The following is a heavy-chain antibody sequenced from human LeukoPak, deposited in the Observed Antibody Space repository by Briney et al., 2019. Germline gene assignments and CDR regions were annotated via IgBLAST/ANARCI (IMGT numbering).Heavy chain of an antibody. CDR2: FDPEDGET. J-gene: IGHJ4*02. CDR1: GYTLTELS. CDR3: ATGFVVVVPAAPTSDY. D-gene: IGHD2-2*01. Sequence: ASVKVSCKVSGYTLTELSIHWVRQAPGKGLEWMGGFDPEDGETIYPQKFQGRVTMTEDTSTDTAYMELSSLSSEDTAVYYCATGFVVVVPAAPTSDYLGQGTLVTVSS. V-gene: IGHV1-24*01.